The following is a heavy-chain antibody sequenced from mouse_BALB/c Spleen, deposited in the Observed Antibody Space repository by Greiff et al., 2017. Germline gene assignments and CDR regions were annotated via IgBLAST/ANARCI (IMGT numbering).Heavy chain of an antibody. V-gene: IGHV14-1*02. D-gene: IGHD2-14*01. Sequence: EVQLHQSGAELVRPGALVKLSCKASGFNIKDYYMHWVKQRPEQGLEWIGGIDTENGNTIYDPKFKGKASITADKSSNTAYLQLSSLTSEDSAVYYCAGRYADFDYWGQGTTLTVSS. J-gene: IGHJ2*01. CDR2: IDTENGNT. CDR3: AGRYADFDY. CDR1: GFNIKDYY.